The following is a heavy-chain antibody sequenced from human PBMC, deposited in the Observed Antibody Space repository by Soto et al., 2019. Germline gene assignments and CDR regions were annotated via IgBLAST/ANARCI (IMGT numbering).Heavy chain of an antibody. V-gene: IGHV3-30*18. CDR3: AKGGPSMRYCSGGSCYPLYPVRYYFDC. Sequence: GGSLRLSCAASGFTFSSYGMHWVRQAPGKGLEWVAVISYDGSNKYYADSVKGRFTISRDNSKNTLYLQMNSLRAEDTAVYYCAKGGPSMRYCSGGSCYPLYPVRYYFDCWGQGTLVTVSS. CDR2: ISYDGSNK. J-gene: IGHJ4*02. CDR1: GFTFSSYG. D-gene: IGHD2-15*01.